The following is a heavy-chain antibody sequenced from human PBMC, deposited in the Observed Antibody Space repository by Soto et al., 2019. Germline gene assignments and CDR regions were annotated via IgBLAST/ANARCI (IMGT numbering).Heavy chain of an antibody. V-gene: IGHV3-30-3*01. J-gene: IGHJ5*02. D-gene: IGHD3-22*01. CDR1: GFTFSSYA. CDR3: ARDRGRRLLRPYNWFDP. Sequence: QVQLVESGGGVVQPGRSLRLSCAASGFTFSSYAMHWVRQAPGKGLEWVAVISYDGSNKYYADSVKGRFTISRDNSKNTLYLQMNSLRAEDTAVYYCARDRGRRLLRPYNWFDPWGQGTLVTVSS. CDR2: ISYDGSNK.